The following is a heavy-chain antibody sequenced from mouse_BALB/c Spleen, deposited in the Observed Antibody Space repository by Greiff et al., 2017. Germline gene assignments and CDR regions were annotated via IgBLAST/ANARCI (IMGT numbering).Heavy chain of an antibody. D-gene: IGHD2-14*01. CDR1: GYSFTSYY. Sequence: QVQLQQSGPELVKPGASVKISCKASGYSFTSYYIHWVKQRPGQGLEWIGWIFPGSGNTKYNEKFKGKATLTADTSSSTAYMQLSSLTSEDSAVYFCARSGYYRYDGYFDVWGAGTTVTVSS. V-gene: IGHV1-66*01. CDR3: ARSGYYRYDGYFDV. J-gene: IGHJ1*01. CDR2: IFPGSGNT.